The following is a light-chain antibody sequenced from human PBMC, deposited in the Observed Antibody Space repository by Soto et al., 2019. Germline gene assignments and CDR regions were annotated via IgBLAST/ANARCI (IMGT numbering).Light chain of an antibody. V-gene: IGKV3-11*01. Sequence: PGERATLSCRASRSITSNYLAWYQQKPGQAPRLLIYDASNRATGIPARFRGSGSGTDFTLTISSLEPEDSAVYYCQQRSNWPWTFGQGTKVEIK. J-gene: IGKJ1*01. CDR1: RSITSNY. CDR2: DAS. CDR3: QQRSNWPWT.